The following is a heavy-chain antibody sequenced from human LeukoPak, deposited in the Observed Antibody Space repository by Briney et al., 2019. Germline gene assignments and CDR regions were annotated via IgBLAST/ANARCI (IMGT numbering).Heavy chain of an antibody. CDR2: IKQDGSEK. CDR3: ARAWWELSADY. V-gene: IGHV3-7*01. J-gene: IGHJ4*02. D-gene: IGHD1-26*01. CDR1: GFTFSSYW. Sequence: PGGSLRLSCAASGFTFSSYWMSWVRQAPGKGLEWVANIKQDGSEKYYVDSVKGRFTISRDNAKNSLYLQMNSLRAEDTAMYYCARAWWELSADYWGQGTLVTVSS.